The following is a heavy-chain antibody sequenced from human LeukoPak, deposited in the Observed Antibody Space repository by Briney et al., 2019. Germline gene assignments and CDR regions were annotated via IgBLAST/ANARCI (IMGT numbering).Heavy chain of an antibody. CDR3: ARGGASSSWYSEDNWFDP. Sequence: ASVKVSCKASGYTFTNYGFSWVRQAPGQGLEWMGWISAYNGNSNYAQKLQGRVTMTTDTSTSTAYMELRSLRSDDTAVYYCARGGASSSWYSEDNWFDPWGQGTLVTVSS. CDR2: ISAYNGNS. D-gene: IGHD6-13*01. CDR1: GYTFTNYG. J-gene: IGHJ5*02. V-gene: IGHV1-18*01.